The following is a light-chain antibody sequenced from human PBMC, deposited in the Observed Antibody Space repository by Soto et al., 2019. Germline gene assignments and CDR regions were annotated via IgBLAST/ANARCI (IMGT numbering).Light chain of an antibody. CDR2: SAS. Sequence: EIVLTQSPGTLSLSPGERATLSCRASQSVTSSYLAWYQQKPGQAPRLLIFSASKRATGIPDRFSGSGSGTDFTLTISRLDPEDFAVYYCQQYGSSPLTFGGGTKVDIK. J-gene: IGKJ4*01. CDR3: QQYGSSPLT. V-gene: IGKV3-20*01. CDR1: QSVTSSY.